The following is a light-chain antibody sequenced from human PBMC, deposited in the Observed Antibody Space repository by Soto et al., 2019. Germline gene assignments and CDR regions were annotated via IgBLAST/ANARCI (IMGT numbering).Light chain of an antibody. CDR2: GAS. CDR1: QSVSHS. V-gene: IGKV3-15*01. J-gene: IGKJ1*01. Sequence: EIVMTQSPATLSVSPGERATLSCRASQSVSHSLAWHQQKPGQAPRLLIYGASTRATGIPARFSGSGSGTEFTLTISSLPSEDFAVYYCQQYSKWPWTFGQGTKVEI. CDR3: QQYSKWPWT.